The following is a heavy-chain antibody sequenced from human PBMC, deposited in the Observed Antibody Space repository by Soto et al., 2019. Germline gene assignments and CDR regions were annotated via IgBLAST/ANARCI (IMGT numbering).Heavy chain of an antibody. CDR1: GVTFNSYA. CDR3: AKLGPWFGELSSYYYYYLDV. J-gene: IGHJ6*03. V-gene: IGHV3-23*01. CDR2: ISGSGGST. Sequence: PGGSLRLSCAASGVTFNSYAMSWVRQAPGKGLEWVSAISGSGGSTYYADSVKGRFTISRGNSKNTLYLQMNSLRAEDTAVYYCAKLGPWFGELSSYYYYYLDVWGKGTTVTVSS. D-gene: IGHD3-10*01.